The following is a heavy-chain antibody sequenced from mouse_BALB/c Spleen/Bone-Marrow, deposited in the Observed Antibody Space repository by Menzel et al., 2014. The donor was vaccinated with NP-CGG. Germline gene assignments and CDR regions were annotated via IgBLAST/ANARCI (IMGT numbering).Heavy chain of an antibody. V-gene: IGHV1-7*01. D-gene: IGHD1-1*01. CDR3: ARIYYYGRDY. CDR2: INPSTGYT. CDR1: GYTFTNYW. Sequence: VKLQESGAELAKPGASVKMSCKASGYTFTNYWMHWVKQRPGQGLEWIGYINPSTGYTEYNQKFKDKATLTADKSSSTAYMQLSSPTSEDSAVYYCARIYYYGRDYWGQGTTLTVSS. J-gene: IGHJ2*01.